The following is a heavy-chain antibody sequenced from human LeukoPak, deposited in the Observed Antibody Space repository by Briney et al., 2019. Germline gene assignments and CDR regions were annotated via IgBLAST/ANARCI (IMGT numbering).Heavy chain of an antibody. V-gene: IGHV5-51*01. J-gene: IGHJ5*02. CDR2: IYPADSTT. Sequence: GESLKISCKGFGYDFSTYWIGWVRQVPGEGLEWMGIIYPADSTTHYSRSFQGQVTISVVKSISTAYLQWSSLKASDTAMYYCACRKYYSTWSDPWGQGTLVTV. CDR1: GYDFSTYW. D-gene: IGHD3-10*01. CDR3: ACRKYYSTWSDP.